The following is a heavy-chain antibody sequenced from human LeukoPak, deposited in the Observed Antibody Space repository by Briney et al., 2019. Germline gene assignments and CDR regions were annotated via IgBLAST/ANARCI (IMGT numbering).Heavy chain of an antibody. CDR2: INGDGRNI. J-gene: IGHJ5*02. V-gene: IGHV3-74*01. Sequence: SGGSLRLSCVASGFTFSSYGMHWVRQDPRKGLVWVSRINGDGRNINYADSVRGRFTISRDNAKNTVYLQMNSLRAEDTAVYYCARVALGSYNWFDPWGQGTLVTVSS. CDR1: GFTFSSYG. CDR3: ARVALGSYNWFDP. D-gene: IGHD3-10*01.